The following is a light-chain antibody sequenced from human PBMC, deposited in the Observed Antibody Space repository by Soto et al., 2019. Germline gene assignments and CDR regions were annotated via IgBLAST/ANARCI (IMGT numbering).Light chain of an antibody. CDR1: QSVSSSY. V-gene: IGKV3-20*01. Sequence: IALTQCPGTRSLSPGERATLSCRASQSVSSSYLAWYQQKGGQAPRLPIFGGSSRATGIPDRFTGSGSGTDFPLTITRLEPDVFAVYYCQQYDSSPTFGQGTRLEIK. J-gene: IGKJ5*01. CDR3: QQYDSSPT. CDR2: GGS.